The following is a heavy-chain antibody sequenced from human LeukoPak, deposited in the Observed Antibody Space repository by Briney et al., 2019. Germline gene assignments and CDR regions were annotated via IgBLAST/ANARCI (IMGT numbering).Heavy chain of an antibody. J-gene: IGHJ4*02. Sequence: SETLSLTCTVSGASISSYYWSWIRQPPGKGLEWIAFMYYSGSTNYNPSLRSRVTISVDTSKNQFSLKLSSVTVADTAVYYCARRSISGNSWDYFDYWGQGTLVTVSS. CDR2: MYYSGST. V-gene: IGHV4-59*08. CDR3: ARRSISGNSWDYFDY. CDR1: GASISSYY. D-gene: IGHD4-23*01.